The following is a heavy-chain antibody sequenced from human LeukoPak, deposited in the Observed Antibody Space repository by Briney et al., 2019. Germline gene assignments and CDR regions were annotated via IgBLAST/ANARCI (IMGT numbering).Heavy chain of an antibody. CDR1: GDSVSSNSAA. CDR3: ARAGGGIRRYFDPFYYYYGMDV. Sequence: SQTLSLTCAISGDSVSSNSAAWNWIRQSPSRGLEWLGRTYYRSKWYNDYAVSVKSRITINPDTSKNQFSLQLNSVTPEDTAVYYCARAGGGIRRYFDPFYYYYGMDVWGQGTTVTVSS. V-gene: IGHV6-1*01. D-gene: IGHD3-9*01. J-gene: IGHJ6*02. CDR2: TYYRSKWYN.